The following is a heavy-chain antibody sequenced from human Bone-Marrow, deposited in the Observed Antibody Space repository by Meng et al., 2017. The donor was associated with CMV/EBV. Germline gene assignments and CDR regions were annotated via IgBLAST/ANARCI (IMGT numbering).Heavy chain of an antibody. Sequence: SETLSLTCTVSGGSISSSSYYWGWIRQPPGKGLEWIGSIYYSGSTYYNPSLKSRVTISVDTSKNQFSLKLSSVTAADTAVYYCARDESKWRRSLGYWGQGTLVTVSS. V-gene: IGHV4-39*07. J-gene: IGHJ4*02. CDR2: IYYSGST. D-gene: IGHD5-12*01. CDR3: ARDESKWRRSLGY. CDR1: GGSISSSSYY.